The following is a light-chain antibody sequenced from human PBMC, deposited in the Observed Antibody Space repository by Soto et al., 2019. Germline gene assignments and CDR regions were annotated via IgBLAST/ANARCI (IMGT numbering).Light chain of an antibody. J-gene: IGLJ2*01. CDR1: STNVGSYNF. CDR3: CSYAGSYTLI. V-gene: IGLV2-11*01. Sequence: QSALTQPRSVSGSPGQSVTISCTGTSTNVGSYNFVSWYQQHPGKAPKFMIYDVSRRPSGVPDRFSGSRSGNTASLTISGLQAEDEADYYRCSYAGSYTLIFGGGTKLTVL. CDR2: DVS.